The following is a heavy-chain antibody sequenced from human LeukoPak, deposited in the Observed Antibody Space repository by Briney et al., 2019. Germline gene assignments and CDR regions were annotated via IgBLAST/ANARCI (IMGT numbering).Heavy chain of an antibody. J-gene: IGHJ4*02. Sequence: GGSLRLSCEASGFTFSNYNMNWVRQAPGKAMEWVSSITRSGTYIFYADSVKGRFTISRDNAKNSLYLQMNSLRAEDTAVYYCARAQGRRTYYYDSSGYYWGQGTLVTVSS. V-gene: IGHV3-21*01. CDR2: ITRSGTYI. D-gene: IGHD3-22*01. CDR1: GFTFSNYN. CDR3: ARAQGRRTYYYDSSGYY.